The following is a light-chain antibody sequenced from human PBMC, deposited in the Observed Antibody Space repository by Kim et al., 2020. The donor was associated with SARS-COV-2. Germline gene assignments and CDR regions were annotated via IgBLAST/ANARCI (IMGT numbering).Light chain of an antibody. CDR2: ANN. J-gene: IGLJ3*02. Sequence: GQSVTISCSGSTSNVGKTFVYWYQQLPGTAPRLLIYANNQRPSGVPDRFSGSKSGTSASLAISELRSEDEANYYCAAWDDTLSARVFGGGTQLTVL. CDR3: AAWDDTLSARV. CDR1: TSNVGKTF. V-gene: IGLV1-47*02.